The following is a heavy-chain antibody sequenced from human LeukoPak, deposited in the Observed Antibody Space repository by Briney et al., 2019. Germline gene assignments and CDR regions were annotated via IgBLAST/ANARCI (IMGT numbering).Heavy chain of an antibody. J-gene: IGHJ6*03. CDR1: GGSISSYY. CDR3: ASLPSHYYYYMDV. Sequence: SETLSLTCTVSGGSISSYYWSWIRQPPGKGLEWIGYIYYSGSTNYNPSLKSRVTISVDTSKNQFSLKLSSVTAADTAVYYCASLPSHYYYYMDVWGKGTTVTVSS. V-gene: IGHV4-59*08. CDR2: IYYSGST.